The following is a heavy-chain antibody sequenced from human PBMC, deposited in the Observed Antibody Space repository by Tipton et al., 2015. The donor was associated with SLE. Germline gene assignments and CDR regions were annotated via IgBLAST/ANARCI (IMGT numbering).Heavy chain of an antibody. J-gene: IGHJ3*02. CDR2: SNPSGNT. CDR1: GGSFSGDS. D-gene: IGHD6-19*01. V-gene: IGHV4-34*01. CDR3: ARPYRSGWNGVFHI. Sequence: TLSLTCAVFGGSFSGDSWSWIRQPPGKGLEGVGESNPSGNTNNNPSLKSRVTLPVDTSKNQLSLKLTSVTAADTAVYYCARPYRSGWNGVFHIWGQGTMVTVSS.